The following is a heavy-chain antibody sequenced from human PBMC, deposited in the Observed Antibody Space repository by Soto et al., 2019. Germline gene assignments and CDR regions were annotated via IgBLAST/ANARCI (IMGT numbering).Heavy chain of an antibody. D-gene: IGHD2-21*02. CDR3: ARDNVVTAIRGWFDP. CDR1: GGTFSSYT. J-gene: IGHJ5*02. Sequence: QVQLVQSGAEVKKPGSSVKVSCKASGGTFSSYTISWVRQAPGQGLEWMGRIIPILGIANYAQKFQGRVTITADKSTSTAYRELSSLRSEDTAVYYCARDNVVTAIRGWFDPWGQGTLVTVSS. V-gene: IGHV1-69*08. CDR2: IIPILGIA.